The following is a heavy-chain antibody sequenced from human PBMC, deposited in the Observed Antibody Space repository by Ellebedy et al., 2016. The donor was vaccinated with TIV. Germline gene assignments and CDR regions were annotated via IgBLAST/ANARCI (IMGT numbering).Heavy chain of an antibody. V-gene: IGHV3-74*01. J-gene: IGHJ4*02. D-gene: IGHD2-21*01. CDR2: IRPDGSTA. Sequence: GGSLRLXCAASGFTFSNYWMHWVRQAPGKGLEWVSRIRPDGSTADYADSVRGRFTISRDNAKNTLFLQMNSLRAEDTAVYYCAKDIHILVDYWGQGTLVTVSS. CDR1: GFTFSNYW. CDR3: AKDIHILVDY.